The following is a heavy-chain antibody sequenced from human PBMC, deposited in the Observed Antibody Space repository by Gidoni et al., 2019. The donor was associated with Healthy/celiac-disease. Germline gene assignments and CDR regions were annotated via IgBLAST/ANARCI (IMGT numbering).Heavy chain of an antibody. Sequence: QVQMVESGGGLVKPGGSLRLSCPASGFTFCDYYMSWIRQAPGKGLEWVSYISSSGSTIYYADSVKGRFTISRDNAKNSLYRQMNSLRAEDTAVYYCARDLLPETVTTNRPFDYWGQGTLVTVSS. CDR1: GFTFCDYY. CDR3: ARDLLPETVTTNRPFDY. CDR2: ISSSGSTI. J-gene: IGHJ4*02. V-gene: IGHV3-11*01. D-gene: IGHD4-17*01.